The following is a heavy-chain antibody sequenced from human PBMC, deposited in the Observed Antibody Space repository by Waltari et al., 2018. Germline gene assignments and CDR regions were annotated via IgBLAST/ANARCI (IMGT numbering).Heavy chain of an antibody. CDR1: GYSISSGYY. J-gene: IGHJ2*01. CDR2: IYHSGST. V-gene: IGHV4-38-2*01. D-gene: IGHD6-19*01. CDR3: ARHDAAVAGLGTYWYFDL. Sequence: QVQLQESGPGLVKPSETLSLTCAVSGYSISSGYYWGWIRQPPGKGLEWIGSIYHSGSTYYNPAPNSRITISVDTSKNQFSLKLSSVTAADTAVYYCARHDAAVAGLGTYWYFDLWGRGTLVTVSS.